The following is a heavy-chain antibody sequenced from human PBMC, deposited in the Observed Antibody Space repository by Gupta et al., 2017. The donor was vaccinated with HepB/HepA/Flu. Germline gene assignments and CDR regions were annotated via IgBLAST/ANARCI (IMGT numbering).Heavy chain of an antibody. CDR2: ISWNGGGA. D-gene: IGHD6-19*01. V-gene: IGHV3-43*01. Sequence: TASGFTFDEHSMHWVRQAPGKGLEWVSLISWNGGGAYYADSVKGRFTISRDNSKNSLYLQMNSLKTEDTALYYCVRDMSSGWSSLDYWGQGTPVTVSS. J-gene: IGHJ4*02. CDR3: VRDMSSGWSSLDY. CDR1: GFTFDEHS.